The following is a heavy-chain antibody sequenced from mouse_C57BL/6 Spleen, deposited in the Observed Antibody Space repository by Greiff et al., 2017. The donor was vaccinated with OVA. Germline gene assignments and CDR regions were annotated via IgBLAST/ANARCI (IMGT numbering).Heavy chain of an antibody. CDR3: ARGGYYGSSYEYFDV. Sequence: EVQLQQSGPELVKPGDSVKISCKASGYSFTGYFMNWVMQSHGKSLEWIGRINPYNGDTFYNQKFKGKATLTVDKSSSTAHMELRSLTSEDSAVYYCARGGYYGSSYEYFDVWGTGTTVTVSS. J-gene: IGHJ1*03. CDR1: GYSFTGYF. CDR2: INPYNGDT. D-gene: IGHD1-1*01. V-gene: IGHV1-20*01.